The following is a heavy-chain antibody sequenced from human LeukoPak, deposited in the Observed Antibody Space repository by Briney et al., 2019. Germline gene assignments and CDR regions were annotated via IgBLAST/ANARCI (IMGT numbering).Heavy chain of an antibody. CDR3: ARLPGWLQPFDY. V-gene: IGHV4-39*01. CDR1: GGSFSSYY. D-gene: IGHD5-24*01. J-gene: IGHJ4*02. CDR2: IYYSGST. Sequence: SETLSLTCAVYGGSFSSYYWGWIRQPPGKGLEWIGSIYYSGSTYYNPSLKSRVTISVDTSKNQFSLKLSSVTAADTAVYYCARLPGWLQPFDYWGQGTLVTVSS.